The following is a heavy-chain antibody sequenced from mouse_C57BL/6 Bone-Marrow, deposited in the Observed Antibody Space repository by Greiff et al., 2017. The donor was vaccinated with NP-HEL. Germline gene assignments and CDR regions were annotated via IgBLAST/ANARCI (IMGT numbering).Heavy chain of an antibody. CDR3: ARYCYYGSSSFDY. J-gene: IGHJ2*01. CDR1: GYTFTSYT. CDR2: INPSSGYT. V-gene: IGHV1-4*01. D-gene: IGHD1-1*01. Sequence: VMLVESGAELARPGASVKMSCKASGYTFTSYTMHWVKQRPGQGLEWIGYINPSSGYTKYNQKFKDKATLTADKSSSTAYMQLSSLTSEDSAVYYCARYCYYGSSSFDYWGQGTTLTVSS.